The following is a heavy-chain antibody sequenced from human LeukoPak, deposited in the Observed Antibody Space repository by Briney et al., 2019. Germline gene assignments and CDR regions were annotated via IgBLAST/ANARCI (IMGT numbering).Heavy chain of an antibody. D-gene: IGHD6-13*01. Sequence: PSETLSLTCAVYGGSFSGYYWSWIRQPPGKGLEWIGEINHSGSTNYNPSLKSRVTISVDTSKNQFSLKLSSVTAADTAVYYCARDGSSWSRLALNASGWFDPWGQGTLVTVSS. CDR3: ARDGSSWSRLALNASGWFDP. CDR1: GGSFSGYY. V-gene: IGHV4-34*01. J-gene: IGHJ5*02. CDR2: INHSGST.